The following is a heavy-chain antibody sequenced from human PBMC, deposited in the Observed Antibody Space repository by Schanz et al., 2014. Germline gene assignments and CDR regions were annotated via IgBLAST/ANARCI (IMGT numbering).Heavy chain of an antibody. CDR2: INPNSGGT. CDR3: ASDFWSGYSHYYYGLDV. CDR1: GYTFTGYY. V-gene: IGHV1-2*02. J-gene: IGHJ6*02. Sequence: QVQLVQSGAEVKNPGASVKVSCKASGYTFTGYYMHWVRQAPGQGLEWMGRINPNSGGTNYAQKFQGRVTMTRDTSINTAYMELSRLRSDDSAVYYCASDFWSGYSHYYYGLDVWGQGTTVTVSS. D-gene: IGHD3-3*01.